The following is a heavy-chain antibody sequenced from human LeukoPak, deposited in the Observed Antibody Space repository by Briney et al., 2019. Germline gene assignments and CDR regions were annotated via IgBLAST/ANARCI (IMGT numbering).Heavy chain of an antibody. D-gene: IGHD6-19*01. V-gene: IGHV4-61*02. CDR1: GVSISSGSYY. J-gene: IGHJ3*02. CDR3: ARGWGRYSSGWHLGPVGAFDI. CDR2: IHTSGNT. Sequence: SETLSLTCTVSGVSISSGSYYWSWIRQPAGKGLEWIGRIHTSGNTNYNPSLKSRVTISVDTSKNQFSLKLSSVTAADTAVYYCARGWGRYSSGWHLGPVGAFDIWGQGTMVTVSS.